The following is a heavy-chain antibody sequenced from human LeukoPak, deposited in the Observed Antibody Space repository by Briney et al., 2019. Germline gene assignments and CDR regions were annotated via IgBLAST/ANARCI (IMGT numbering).Heavy chain of an antibody. CDR3: AKNSGYSWQYFFDY. CDR1: GFTFSNYA. J-gene: IGHJ4*02. CDR2: ISGGGGPT. Sequence: SGGSLRLSCAASGFTFSNYAMSWVRQAPGKGLEWVSAISGGGGPTYYADSVKGWFTISRDNSKNTLYLQMNSLRAEDAAVYFCAKNSGYSWQYFFDYWGQGTLVTVSS. D-gene: IGHD6-25*01. V-gene: IGHV3-23*01.